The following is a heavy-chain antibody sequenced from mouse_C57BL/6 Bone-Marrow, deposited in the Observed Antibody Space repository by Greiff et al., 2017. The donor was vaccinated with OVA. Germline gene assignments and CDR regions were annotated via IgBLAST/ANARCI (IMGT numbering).Heavy chain of an antibody. CDR2: INPSDSDT. D-gene: IGHD1-1*01. CDR1: GYTFTSYW. Sequence: QVQLQQPGAELVKPGASVKVSCKASGYTFTSYWMHWVKQRPGQGLEWIGRINPSDSDTNYNQKFKGKATLTVDKSSSTAYMQLSSLTSEDSAVYYCAIRGGSSYKYFDVWGTGTTVTVSS. J-gene: IGHJ1*03. CDR3: AIRGGSSYKYFDV. V-gene: IGHV1-74*01.